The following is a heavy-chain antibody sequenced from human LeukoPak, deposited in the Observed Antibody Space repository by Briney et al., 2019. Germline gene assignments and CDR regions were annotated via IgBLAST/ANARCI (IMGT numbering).Heavy chain of an antibody. CDR1: GFTFSSYA. V-gene: IGHV3-23*01. CDR3: ANPGYDFWSGYSTGYFDY. Sequence: GGSLRLSCAASGFTFSSYAMSWVRQAPGKGLEWVSAISGSGGSTYYADSVKGRFTISRDNSKNTLYLQMNSLRAEDTAVYYCANPGYDFWSGYSTGYFDYWGQGTLVTVSS. CDR2: ISGSGGST. J-gene: IGHJ4*02. D-gene: IGHD3-3*01.